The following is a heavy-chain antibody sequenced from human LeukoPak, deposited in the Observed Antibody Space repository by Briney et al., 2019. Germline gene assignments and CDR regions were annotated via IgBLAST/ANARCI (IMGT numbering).Heavy chain of an antibody. Sequence: GGSLRLSCAASGFTFSSHWMSWVRQAPGKGLEWVANIKQDGSEKYYVDSVKGRFTISRDNAKNSLYLQMNSLRAEDTAVYYCASLLTYSSGWYGGYWGQGTLVTVSS. CDR2: IKQDGSEK. V-gene: IGHV3-7*03. D-gene: IGHD6-19*01. J-gene: IGHJ4*02. CDR3: ASLLTYSSGWYGGY. CDR1: GFTFSSHW.